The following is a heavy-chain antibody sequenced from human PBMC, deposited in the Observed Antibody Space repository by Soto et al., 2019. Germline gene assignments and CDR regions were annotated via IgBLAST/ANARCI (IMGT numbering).Heavy chain of an antibody. D-gene: IGHD3-10*01. CDR3: GTPPGGGGY. V-gene: IGHV3-53*01. CDR2: IYSGGYT. J-gene: IGHJ4*02. CDR1: GFTVSNNY. Sequence: EVQLVESGGGLIQPGGSLRLSCAVSGFTVSNNYMSWVRQAPGKGLEGVSVIYSGGYTAYGDSVKGRFTISRDNSKNNIYPQIKSQGPKDPGCFYGGTPPGGGGYWGQGTLVTVSS.